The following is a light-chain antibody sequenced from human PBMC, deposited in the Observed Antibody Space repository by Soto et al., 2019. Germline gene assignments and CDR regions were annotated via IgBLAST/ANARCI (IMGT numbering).Light chain of an antibody. V-gene: IGLV2-23*01. CDR2: EGS. J-gene: IGLJ1*01. CDR1: NSDIGSYNL. Sequence: QSALAQPASVSGFPGQSITISCSGTNSDIGSYNLVSWYQHHPDNTPKLMIYEGSRRPSGVSDRFSGSKSGNTASLTISGLQAEDEADYYCCSYGSSTTYVFGSGTKLTVL. CDR3: CSYGSSTTYV.